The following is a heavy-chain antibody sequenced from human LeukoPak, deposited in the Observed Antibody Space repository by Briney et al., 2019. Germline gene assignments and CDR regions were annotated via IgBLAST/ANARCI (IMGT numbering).Heavy chain of an antibody. CDR3: AKLHGSGSYLPNYFDY. D-gene: IGHD3-10*01. V-gene: IGHV3-9*01. CDR1: GFTFDDYA. J-gene: IGHJ4*02. Sequence: QPGGSLRLSCAASGFTFDDYAMHWVRHAPGKGLEWVSGISWNSGSKGYADSVKGRFTISRDNAKNSLYLQMNSLRAEDTALYYCAKLHGSGSYLPNYFDYWGQGTLVTVSS. CDR2: ISWNSGSK.